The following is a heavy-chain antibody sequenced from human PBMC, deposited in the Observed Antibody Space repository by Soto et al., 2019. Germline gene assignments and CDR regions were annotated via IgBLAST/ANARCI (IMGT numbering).Heavy chain of an antibody. D-gene: IGHD3-16*01. CDR3: ARGGGKTRRGFYDY. V-gene: IGHV4-4*02. CDR2: IYHSGST. Sequence: QVQLQESGPGLVKPSGTLSLTCAVSGGSISSSNWWSWVRQPPGKGLEWIGEIYHSGSTNYNPSRKSRVTLSVDTSKNQFSLKLSSVTAADTAVYYWARGGGKTRRGFYDYWGQGTLVTVSS. J-gene: IGHJ4*02. CDR1: GGSISSSNW.